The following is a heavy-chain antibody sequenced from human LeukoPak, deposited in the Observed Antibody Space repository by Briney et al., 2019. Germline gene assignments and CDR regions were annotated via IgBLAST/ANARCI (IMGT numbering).Heavy chain of an antibody. Sequence: PGRSLRLSCVASGFTFRNYGMHWIRQAPGKGLEWVSVIYYDGSKRYYADFVKGRFAISRDNSKNVVYLQMDSLRAEDTASYYCARSLGETTFDWWGQGTLVTVPS. CDR1: GFTFRNYG. CDR2: IYYDGSKR. D-gene: IGHD3-16*01. CDR3: ARSLGETTFDW. J-gene: IGHJ4*02. V-gene: IGHV3-33*01.